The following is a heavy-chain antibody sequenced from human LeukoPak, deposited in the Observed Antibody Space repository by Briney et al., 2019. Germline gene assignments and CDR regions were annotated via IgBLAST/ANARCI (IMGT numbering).Heavy chain of an antibody. D-gene: IGHD3-16*01. V-gene: IGHV3-53*01. CDR1: GFIISSDY. CDR2: IYRGDAT. J-gene: IGHJ4*02. Sequence: GGSLRLFCAASGFIISSDYMSWARQAPGKGLEWVSVIYRGDATYYAESVKGRFTISRDSSKNTLYLQMNSLSAEDTAMYYCVREIGNSGNYDWGQGTLVTVSS. CDR3: VREIGNSGNYD.